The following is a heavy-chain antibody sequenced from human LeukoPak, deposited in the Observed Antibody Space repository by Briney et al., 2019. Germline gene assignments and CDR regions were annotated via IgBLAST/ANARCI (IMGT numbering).Heavy chain of an antibody. CDR1: GYTFTGYY. D-gene: IGHD5-18*01. J-gene: IGHJ4*02. Sequence: ASVKASCKASGYTFTGYYIHWVRQAPGQGLEWMGWINPNSGGTNYAQKFQGRVTMTRDTSISTAYMELSRLRSDDTAVYYCARSAQLWSSAFDYWGQGTLVTVSS. CDR3: ARSAQLWSSAFDY. V-gene: IGHV1-2*02. CDR2: INPNSGGT.